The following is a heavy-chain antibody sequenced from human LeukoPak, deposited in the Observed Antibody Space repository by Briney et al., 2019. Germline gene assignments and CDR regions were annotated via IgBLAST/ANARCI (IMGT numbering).Heavy chain of an antibody. CDR1: GVSFSGYY. CDR2: INHSGST. D-gene: IGHD3-16*02. V-gene: IGHV4-34*01. CDR3: ARVLVITFGGVIDTHYYYGMDV. J-gene: IGHJ6*02. Sequence: SETLSLTCAVYGVSFSGYYWTWIRQPPGKGLEWIGEINHSGSTNYNPSLKSRVTISVDTSKNQFSLKLSSVTAADTAVYYCARVLVITFGGVIDTHYYYGMDVWGQGTTVTVSS.